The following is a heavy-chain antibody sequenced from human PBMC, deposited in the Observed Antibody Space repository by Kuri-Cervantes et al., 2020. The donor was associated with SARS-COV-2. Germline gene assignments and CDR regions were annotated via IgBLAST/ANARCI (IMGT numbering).Heavy chain of an antibody. V-gene: IGHV3-48*01. D-gene: IGHD3-3*01. Sequence: GESLKIACAAYGFTFSSYSMNWVRQAPGKGLEWVSYFSSSSSTIYYADSVKGRFTISRDNAKNSLYLQMNSLRAEDTAVYYCARVEGISLDYWGQGTLVTVSS. CDR2: FSSSSSTI. CDR3: ARVEGISLDY. J-gene: IGHJ4*02. CDR1: GFTFSSYS.